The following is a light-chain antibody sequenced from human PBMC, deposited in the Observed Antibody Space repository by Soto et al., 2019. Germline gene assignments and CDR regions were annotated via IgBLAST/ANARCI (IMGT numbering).Light chain of an antibody. Sequence: SALTQGAAVFGCPGQAITFSCTGTSSAVVGYNYVSWYQHHPGKAPKLIIYDVSNRPSGVSNRFSGSKSGNTASLTISGLQPEDEADYYCSSYTTSNTRQIVFGTGTKVTVL. J-gene: IGLJ1*01. CDR3: SSYTTSNTRQIV. CDR2: DVS. CDR1: SSAVVGYNY. V-gene: IGLV2-14*03.